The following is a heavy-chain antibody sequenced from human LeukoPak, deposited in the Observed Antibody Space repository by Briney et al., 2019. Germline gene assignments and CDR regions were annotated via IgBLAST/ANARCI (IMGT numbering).Heavy chain of an antibody. D-gene: IGHD2/OR15-2a*01. CDR3: ARVREYGWFDP. J-gene: IGHJ5*02. V-gene: IGHV3-7*03. Sequence: GGSLRLSCAASGFTFSSHWMGWVRQAPGKGPEWVANIKEDGSQIFYVDSVKGRFTISRDNAKNSLYLQMNSLRAEDTAVYYCARVREYGWFDPWGQGTLATVSS. CDR1: GFTFSSHW. CDR2: IKEDGSQI.